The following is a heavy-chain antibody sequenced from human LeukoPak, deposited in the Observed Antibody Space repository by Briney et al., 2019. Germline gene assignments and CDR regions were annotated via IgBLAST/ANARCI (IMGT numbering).Heavy chain of an antibody. CDR2: IYYSGST. CDR3: ARLAVLRYFDWLLPGYFDY. CDR1: GGSISSYY. J-gene: IGHJ4*02. V-gene: IGHV4-59*01. D-gene: IGHD3-9*01. Sequence: PSETLSLTCTVSGGSISSYYWSWIRQPPGKGLEWIGYIYYSGSTNYNPSLKSRVTISVDTSKNQFSLKLSSVTAANTAVYYCARLAVLRYFDWLLPGYFDYWGQGTLVTVSS.